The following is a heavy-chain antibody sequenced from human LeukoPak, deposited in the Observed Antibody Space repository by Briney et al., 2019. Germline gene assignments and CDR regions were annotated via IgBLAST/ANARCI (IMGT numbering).Heavy chain of an antibody. V-gene: IGHV3-7*03. CDR2: IKQDGSEK. CDR3: AREYSSSWYNSPPYYFDY. CDR1: GFTFSSYW. Sequence: GGSLRLSCAASGFTFSSYWMSWVRQAPGKGLEWVASIKQDGSEKYYVDSVKGRFTISRDNAKNSLYLQMNSLRAEDTAVYYCAREYSSSWYNSPPYYFDYWGQGTPVTVSS. J-gene: IGHJ4*02. D-gene: IGHD6-13*01.